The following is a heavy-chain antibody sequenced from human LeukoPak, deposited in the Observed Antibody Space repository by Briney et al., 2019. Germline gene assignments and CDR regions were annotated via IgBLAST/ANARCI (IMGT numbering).Heavy chain of an antibody. CDR3: AKDTSGGWYNPDY. Sequence: GGSLRLSCAASGFTVSSNYMSWVRQAPGRGLEWVSVIYSGGSTYYADSVKGRFTISRDNSKNTLYLQMNSLRAEDTAVYYCAKDTSGGWYNPDYWGQGTLVTVSS. CDR1: GFTVSSNY. CDR2: IYSGGST. D-gene: IGHD6-19*01. V-gene: IGHV3-53*05. J-gene: IGHJ4*02.